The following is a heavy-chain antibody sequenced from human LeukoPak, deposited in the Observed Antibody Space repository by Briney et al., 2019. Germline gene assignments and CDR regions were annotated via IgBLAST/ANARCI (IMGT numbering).Heavy chain of an antibody. J-gene: IGHJ5*02. V-gene: IGHV3-9*01. Sequence: GGSLRLSCAASGFTFDDYAMHWVRQAPGKGPEWVSGISWNSGSIGYADSVKGRFTISRDNAKNSLYLQMNSLRAEDTALYYCAKDRVGAYDFWSGYPTYNWFDPWGQGTLVTVSS. CDR2: ISWNSGSI. CDR1: GFTFDDYA. D-gene: IGHD3-3*01. CDR3: AKDRVGAYDFWSGYPTYNWFDP.